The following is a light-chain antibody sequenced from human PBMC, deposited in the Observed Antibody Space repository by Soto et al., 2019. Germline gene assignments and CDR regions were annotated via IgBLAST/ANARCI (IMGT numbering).Light chain of an antibody. CDR2: EVS. J-gene: IGLJ1*01. CDR3: SSYTSSSTPYV. Sequence: QSVLTQPASVSGAPGQSITISCTGTSSDVGGYNYVSWYQQHPGKAPKLMIYEVSNRPSGVSNRFSGSKSGNTASLTISGLQAEDEADYDGSSYTSSSTPYVFGTGTKLTVL. CDR1: SSDVGGYNY. V-gene: IGLV2-14*01.